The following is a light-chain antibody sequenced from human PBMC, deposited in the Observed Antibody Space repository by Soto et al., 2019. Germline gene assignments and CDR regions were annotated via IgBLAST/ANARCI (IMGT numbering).Light chain of an antibody. J-gene: IGLJ2*01. V-gene: IGLV2-11*01. CDR2: DVS. Sequence: QSALTQPRSVSGSPGQSVTISCAGSSNDVGGYNYVSWYQQHPGKAPKLMIYDVSERPSGVPDRFSGSKSGNTASLTISGLQAEDEADYYCCSYAGSYSYVVFGGGTKLTVL. CDR1: SNDVGGYNY. CDR3: CSYAGSYSYVV.